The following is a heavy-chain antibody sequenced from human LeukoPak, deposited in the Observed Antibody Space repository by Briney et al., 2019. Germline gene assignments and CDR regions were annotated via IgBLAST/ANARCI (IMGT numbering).Heavy chain of an antibody. CDR1: GFIFSDSY. J-gene: IGHJ5*01. V-gene: IGHV3-7*01. Sequence: GGSLRLSCAASGFIFSDSYMSWVRQAPGKGLEWVATIKTDGSEKFHVDSVSGRFTISRDNTKDSLFLQMNSLRVDDTAVYYCVRGGTYWTVSWGQGTLVTVPS. CDR3: VRGGTYWTVS. CDR2: IKTDGSEK.